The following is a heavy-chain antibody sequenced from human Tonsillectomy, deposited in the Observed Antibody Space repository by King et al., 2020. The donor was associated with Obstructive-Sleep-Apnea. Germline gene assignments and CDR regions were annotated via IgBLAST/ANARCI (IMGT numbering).Heavy chain of an antibody. D-gene: IGHD4-11*01. CDR1: GGSISSSSYY. Sequence: QLQESGPGLVKPSETLSPTCTVSGGSISSSSYYWGWIRQPPGKGLEWIGSIYYSGNTYYDPSLESRVTISVDTSKNQFSLNLNSVTAADTAVYYCARVSRHDYSNFFDYWGQGSLVTVSS. CDR2: IYYSGNT. V-gene: IGHV4-39*07. J-gene: IGHJ4*02. CDR3: ARVSRHDYSNFFDY.